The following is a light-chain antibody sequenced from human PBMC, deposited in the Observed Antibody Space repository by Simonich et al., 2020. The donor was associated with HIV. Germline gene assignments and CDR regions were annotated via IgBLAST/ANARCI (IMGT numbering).Light chain of an antibody. CDR3: CSYAGSSTWV. J-gene: IGLJ3*02. Sequence: QSALTQPRSVSGSPGQSVTISCTGTSSDVGAYDYVSWYQQHPDKAPKLIIYEVTKRPSGVSNRFSGSKSGNTASLTVSGLQAEDEADYYCCSYAGSSTWVFGGGSKLTVL. V-gene: IGLV2-11*01. CDR2: EVT. CDR1: SSDVGAYDY.